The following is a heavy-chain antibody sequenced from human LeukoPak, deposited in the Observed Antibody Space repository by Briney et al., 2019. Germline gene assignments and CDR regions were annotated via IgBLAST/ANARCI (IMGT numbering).Heavy chain of an antibody. D-gene: IGHD3-22*01. V-gene: IGHV3-23*01. CDR1: GFTFSSYA. CDR2: ISGRGGST. CDR3: AKDSYYDSSGYHLSAHDY. Sequence: GGSLRLSCAASGFTFSSYAMSWVRQAPGKGLEWVSAISGRGGSTYYADSVKGRFTISRDNSKNTLYLQMNSLRAEDTAVYYCAKDSYYDSSGYHLSAHDYWGQGTLVTVSS. J-gene: IGHJ4*02.